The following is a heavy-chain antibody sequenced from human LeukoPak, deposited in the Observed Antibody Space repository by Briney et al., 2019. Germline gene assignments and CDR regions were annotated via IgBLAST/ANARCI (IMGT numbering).Heavy chain of an antibody. CDR1: GFNFRYYA. Sequence: GGSLRLSCAASGFNFRYYAMTWVRQAPGKGLECVSGISEGADITYYGGSVKGRFTISRDNSKNTLYLQMNSLRAEDTAVYYRAKQNSRGFDYWGQGTLVTVSS. D-gene: IGHD2/OR15-2a*01. CDR3: AKQNSRGFDY. J-gene: IGHJ4*02. V-gene: IGHV3-23*01. CDR2: ISEGADIT.